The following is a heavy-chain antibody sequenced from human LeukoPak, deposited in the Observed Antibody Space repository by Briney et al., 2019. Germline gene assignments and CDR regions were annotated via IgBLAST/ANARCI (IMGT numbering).Heavy chain of an antibody. J-gene: IGHJ4*02. CDR1: GGTFSSYD. V-gene: IGHV1-69*06. CDR3: ARDGDLGRSDWYIRYYFDY. CDR2: IIPIFGTA. Sequence: GASVKVSCKASGGTFSSYDISWVRQAPGQGLEWMGGIIPIFGTANYAQKFQGRVTMTWDMSTSTVYMELSSLRSEDSAVYYCARDGDLGRSDWYIRYYFDYWGQGTLVTVSS. D-gene: IGHD6-19*01.